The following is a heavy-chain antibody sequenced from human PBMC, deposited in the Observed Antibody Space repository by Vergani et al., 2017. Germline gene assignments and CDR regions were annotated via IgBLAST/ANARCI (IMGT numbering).Heavy chain of an antibody. D-gene: IGHD6-19*01. CDR2: LSASERRT. V-gene: IGHV3-23*01. CDR1: GFTFIMHA. J-gene: IGHJ3*02. CDR3: AKVGRSEVAGTFGAFDI. Sequence: EVQLLESGGDLVQPGGSLRLSCAASGFTFIMHAMSWVRQAPGKGLEWVSTLSASERRTHYADSVKGRFTISRDNSKNTLFLHMNSLRPEDTAVYYCAKVGRSEVAGTFGAFDIWGQGTMVTVSS.